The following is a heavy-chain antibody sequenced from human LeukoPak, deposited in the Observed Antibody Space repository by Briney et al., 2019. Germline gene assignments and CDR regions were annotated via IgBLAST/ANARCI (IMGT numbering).Heavy chain of an antibody. CDR3: AKADSARGVTLKTTIDY. D-gene: IGHD1-14*01. CDR2: ISGSGGST. Sequence: PGGSLRLSCAASGFTFSSYAMSWVRQARGKGLEWVSVISGSGGSTYYADSVKGRFTISRDNSKNTLYLQMHSLRGEDTAVYYCAKADSARGVTLKTTIDYWRQGTLVAVSS. J-gene: IGHJ4*02. CDR1: GFTFSSYA. V-gene: IGHV3-23*01.